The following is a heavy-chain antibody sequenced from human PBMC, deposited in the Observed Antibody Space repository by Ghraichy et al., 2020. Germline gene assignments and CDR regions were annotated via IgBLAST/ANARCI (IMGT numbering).Heavy chain of an antibody. V-gene: IGHV4-39*01. CDR3: ARLRAQRYCSGGSCWPWAGSRRGVEFDY. Sequence: SETLSLTCTVSGGSISSSSYYWGWIRQPPGKGLEWIGSIYYSGSTYYNPSLKSRVTISVDTSKNQFSLKLSSVTAADTAVYYCARLRAQRYCSGGSCWPWAGSRRGVEFDYWGQGTLVTVSS. CDR2: IYYSGST. CDR1: GGSISSSSYY. J-gene: IGHJ4*02. D-gene: IGHD2-15*01.